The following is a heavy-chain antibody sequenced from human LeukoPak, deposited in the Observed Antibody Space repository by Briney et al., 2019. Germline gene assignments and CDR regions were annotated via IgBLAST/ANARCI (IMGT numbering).Heavy chain of an antibody. CDR3: ARVHKDAFDI. CDR1: GGSFSGYY. Sequence: SETLSLTCAVYGGSFSGYYWSWICQPPGKGLEWIGEINHSGSTNYNPSLKSRVTISVDTSKNQFSLKLSSVTAADTAVYYCARVHKDAFDIWGQGTMVTVSS. CDR2: INHSGST. V-gene: IGHV4-34*01. J-gene: IGHJ3*02.